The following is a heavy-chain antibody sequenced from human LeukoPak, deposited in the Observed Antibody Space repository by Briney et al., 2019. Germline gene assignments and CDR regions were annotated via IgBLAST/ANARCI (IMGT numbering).Heavy chain of an antibody. D-gene: IGHD3-10*01. J-gene: IGHJ3*02. CDR1: GYSFTSYW. V-gene: IGHV5-51*01. CDR2: IYPGDSDT. Sequence: GASLKISCKGSGYSFTSYWIGWVRQMPGKGLEWMGIIYPGDSDTRYSPSFQGQVTISADKSISTAYLQWSSLKASDTAMYYCARCITTLQDAFDIWGQGTMVTVSS. CDR3: ARCITTLQDAFDI.